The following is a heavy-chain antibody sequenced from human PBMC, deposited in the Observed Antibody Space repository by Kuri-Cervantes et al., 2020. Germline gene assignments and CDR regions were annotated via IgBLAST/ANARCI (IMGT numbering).Heavy chain of an antibody. Sequence: SVKVSCKGSGYTFSSYAISWVRQAPGQGLEWMGGIIPIFGAANYAQKFQGRVTITTDESTSTAYMELSSLRSEDTAVYYCARESVIAVAGTGNYYFDYWGQGTLVTVSS. CDR1: GYTFSSYA. J-gene: IGHJ4*02. D-gene: IGHD6-19*01. CDR2: IIPIFGAA. CDR3: ARESVIAVAGTGNYYFDY. V-gene: IGHV1-69*05.